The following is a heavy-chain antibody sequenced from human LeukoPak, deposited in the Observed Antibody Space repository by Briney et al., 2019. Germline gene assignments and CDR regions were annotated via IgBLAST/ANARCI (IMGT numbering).Heavy chain of an antibody. D-gene: IGHD6-13*01. CDR1: GGSFSGYY. J-gene: IGHJ4*02. Sequence: SETLPLTCAVYGGSFSGYYWSWIRQPPGKGLEWIGEINHSGSTNYNPSLKSRVTISVDTSKNQFSLKLSSVTAADTAVYYCARFPRYSSSHHDYWGQGTLVTVSS. V-gene: IGHV4-34*01. CDR3: ARFPRYSSSHHDY. CDR2: INHSGST.